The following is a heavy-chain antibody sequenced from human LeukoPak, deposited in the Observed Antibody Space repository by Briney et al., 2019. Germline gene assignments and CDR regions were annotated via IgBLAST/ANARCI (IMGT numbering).Heavy chain of an antibody. CDR2: IYYSGST. CDR3: ARFPLSSSALPRDY. Sequence: PSETLSLTCTVSGGSISSYYWSWIRQPPGKGLEWIGYIYYSGSTNYNPSLKSRVTISVDTSKNQFSLKLSSVTAADTAVYYCARFPLSSSALPRDYWGQGTLVTVSS. J-gene: IGHJ4*02. CDR1: GGSISSYY. D-gene: IGHD2-15*01. V-gene: IGHV4-59*08.